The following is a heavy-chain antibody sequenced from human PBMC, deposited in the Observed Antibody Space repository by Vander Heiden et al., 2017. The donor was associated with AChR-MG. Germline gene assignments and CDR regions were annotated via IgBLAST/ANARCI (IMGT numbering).Heavy chain of an antibody. CDR2: ISSSGTVI. V-gene: IGHV3-48*03. Sequence: DVQLVESGGGLVQPGGSLRLSCAASGFSFTTYEMNWVRQTPGKGLGWVSYISSSGTVIYYADSVKGRFTISRDNAKSSLNLQMDSLRAEDTAVYYCARGEVIPAAEDYSYYYGLDVWGQGTTVTVSS. CDR3: ARGEVIPAAEDYSYYYGLDV. J-gene: IGHJ6*02. CDR1: GFSFTTYE. D-gene: IGHD2-2*01.